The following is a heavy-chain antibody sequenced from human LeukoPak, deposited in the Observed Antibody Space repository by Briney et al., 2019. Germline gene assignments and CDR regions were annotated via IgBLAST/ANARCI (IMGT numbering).Heavy chain of an antibody. Sequence: GGSLRLSCAASGFTFSIYAMSWVRQAPGKGLEWVSAISGSGGSTYYAVSVKGRFTISRDNSKNTLYLQMNSLRAEDTAVYYCANPLSPVVVITPYYYGMDVWGQGTTVTVSS. V-gene: IGHV3-23*01. CDR2: ISGSGGST. CDR1: GFTFSIYA. D-gene: IGHD3-22*01. CDR3: ANPLSPVVVITPYYYGMDV. J-gene: IGHJ6*02.